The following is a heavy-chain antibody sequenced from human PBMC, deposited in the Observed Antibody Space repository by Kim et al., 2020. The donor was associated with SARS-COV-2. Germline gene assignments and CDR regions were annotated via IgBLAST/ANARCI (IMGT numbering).Heavy chain of an antibody. V-gene: IGHV3-43*02. CDR1: GFTFDDYA. J-gene: IGHJ6*02. CDR3: AKVGSGYDFYYYYGMDV. D-gene: IGHD5-12*01. CDR2: ISGDGGST. Sequence: GGSLRLSCAASGFTFDDYAMHWVRQAPGKGLEWVSLISGDGGSTYYADSVKGRFTISRDNSKNSLYLQMNSLRTEDTALYYCAKVGSGYDFYYYYGMDVWGQGTTVTVSS.